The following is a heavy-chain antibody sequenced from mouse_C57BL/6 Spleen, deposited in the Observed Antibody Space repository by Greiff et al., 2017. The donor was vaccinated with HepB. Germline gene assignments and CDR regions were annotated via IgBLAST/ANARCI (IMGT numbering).Heavy chain of an antibody. CDR2: IRLKSDNYAT. CDR3: TGDIYYDYLFAY. J-gene: IGHJ3*01. V-gene: IGHV6-3*01. D-gene: IGHD2-4*01. Sequence: EVKLEESGGGLVQPGGSMKLSCVASGFTFSNYWMNWVRQSPEKGLEWVAQIRLKSDNYATHYAESVKGRFTISRDDSKSSVYLQMNNLRAEDTGIYYCTGDIYYDYLFAYWGQGTLVTVSA. CDR1: GFTFSNYW.